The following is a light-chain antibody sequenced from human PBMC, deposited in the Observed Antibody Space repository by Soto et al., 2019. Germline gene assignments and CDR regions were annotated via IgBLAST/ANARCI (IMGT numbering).Light chain of an antibody. CDR1: QSVSSY. CDR2: DAS. J-gene: IGKJ1*01. Sequence: EIVLTQSPATLSLSPGERATLSCRASQSVSSYLAWYQQKPGQAPRLLIYDASNRATGIPARFSGSGSGTEFTLTISSLQSEDFAVCYCQQYNNWPPWTFGQGTKVDIK. V-gene: IGKV3-11*01. CDR3: QQYNNWPPWT.